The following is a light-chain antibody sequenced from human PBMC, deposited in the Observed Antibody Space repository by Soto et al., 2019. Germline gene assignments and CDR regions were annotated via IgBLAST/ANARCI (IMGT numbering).Light chain of an antibody. CDR2: DDN. CDR3: GSWDSSLSAYV. Sequence: QSVLTQPPSVSAAPGQKVTISCSGSSSNIGGNSVSWYQQLPGTAPKLLIYDDNKRPSGIPDRFSASKSGTSATLRITGFQTGDEADYYCGSWDSSLSAYVFGTGTKVTVL. CDR1: SSNIGGNS. V-gene: IGLV1-51*01. J-gene: IGLJ1*01.